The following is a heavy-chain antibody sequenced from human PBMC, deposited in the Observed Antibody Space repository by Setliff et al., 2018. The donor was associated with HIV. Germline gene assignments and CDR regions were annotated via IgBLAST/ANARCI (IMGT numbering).Heavy chain of an antibody. D-gene: IGHD3-3*02. V-gene: IGHV3-23*01. J-gene: IGHJ6*03. Sequence: AGGSLRLSCAASGFTFTSYAMNWVRQAPGKGLEWVSGISGSGGSTYYADSVKGRFTISRDNSKNTLYLQMNSLRAEDTAVYYCAREQGHFWARDRSYMDVWGKGTTVTFSS. CDR1: GFTFTSYA. CDR2: ISGSGGST. CDR3: AREQGHFWARDRSYMDV.